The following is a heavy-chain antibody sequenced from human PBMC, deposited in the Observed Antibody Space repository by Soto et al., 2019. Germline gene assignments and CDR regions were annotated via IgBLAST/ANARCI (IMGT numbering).Heavy chain of an antibody. CDR2: IIPIFGTA. V-gene: IGHV1-69*06. CDR3: AREGEARGTTDGGFDY. Sequence: QVQLVQSGAEVKKPGSSVKVSCKASGGTFSSYAISWVRQPPGQGLEWMGGIIPIFGTANYAQKFQGRVTITADKSTSTAYMELSSLRSEDTAVYYCAREGEARGTTDGGFDYWGQGTLVTVSS. D-gene: IGHD4-4*01. CDR1: GGTFSSYA. J-gene: IGHJ4*02.